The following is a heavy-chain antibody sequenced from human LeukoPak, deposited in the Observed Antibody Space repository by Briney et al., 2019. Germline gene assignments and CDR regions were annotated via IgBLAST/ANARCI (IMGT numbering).Heavy chain of an antibody. D-gene: IGHD3-22*01. J-gene: IGHJ3*02. V-gene: IGHV4-59*01. CDR3: AREGDSSGYYHLRTYAFDI. Sequence: SETLSLTCTVSGGSISSYYWSWIRQPPGKGLEWIGYNYYSGSTNYNPSLKSRVTISVDTSKNQFSLKLSSVTAADTAVYYCAREGDSSGYYHLRTYAFDIWGQGTMVTVSS. CDR1: GGSISSYY. CDR2: NYYSGST.